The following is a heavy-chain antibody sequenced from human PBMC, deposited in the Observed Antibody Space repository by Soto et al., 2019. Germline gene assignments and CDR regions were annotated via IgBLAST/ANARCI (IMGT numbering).Heavy chain of an antibody. CDR3: ARGDSGSYYVNAFDF. CDR2: ISAYNDNT. J-gene: IGHJ3*01. CDR1: GSTFTNYV. V-gene: IGHV1-18*01. Sequence: QVQLVQSGAEVKKPGASGKVSCKASGSTFTNYVFTGGEQPPGQGLKGMGWISAYNDNTNSAQNFRGRVTMTTDPSTSTAYMELRSLRSDDTALYYCARGDSGSYYVNAFDFWGQGTMVTVS. D-gene: IGHD1-26*01.